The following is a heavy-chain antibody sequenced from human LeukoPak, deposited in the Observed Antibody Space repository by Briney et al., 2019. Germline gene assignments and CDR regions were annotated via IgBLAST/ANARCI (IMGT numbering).Heavy chain of an antibody. CDR3: ARVGAEDAFDI. J-gene: IGHJ3*02. CDR1: GFAFSSYS. CDR2: ISSSSSYI. D-gene: IGHD3-16*01. Sequence: GGSLRLSCAASGFAFSSYSMNWVRQAPGKGLEWVSSISSSSSYIYYADSVKGRFTISRDNAKNSLYLQMNSLRAGDTAVYYCARVGAEDAFDIWGQGTMVTVSS. V-gene: IGHV3-21*01.